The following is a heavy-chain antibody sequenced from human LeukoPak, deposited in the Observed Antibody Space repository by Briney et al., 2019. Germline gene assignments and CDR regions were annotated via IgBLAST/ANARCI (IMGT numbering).Heavy chain of an antibody. CDR2: ISGSGGST. CDR1: GFTFSSYA. CDR3: AILIVATRKGNDY. J-gene: IGHJ4*02. Sequence: PGGSLRLSCAASGFTFSSYAMSWVRQAPGKGLEWVSAISGSGGSTYYADSVKGRFTISRDNSKNTLYLQMNSLRAEDTAVYYCAILIVATRKGNDYWGQGTLVTVSS. V-gene: IGHV3-23*01. D-gene: IGHD5-12*01.